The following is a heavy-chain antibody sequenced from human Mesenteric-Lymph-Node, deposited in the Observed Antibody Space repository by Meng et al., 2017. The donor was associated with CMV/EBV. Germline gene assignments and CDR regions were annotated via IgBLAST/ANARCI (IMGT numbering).Heavy chain of an antibody. Sequence: GESLKISCAASGFTVSSNYMSWVRQAPGKGLEWVSVIYSGGSTYYADSVKGRFTISRDNSKNTLYLQMNSLRAEDTAVYYCARDQRAITIFGVVDYYFDYWGQGTLVTVSS. D-gene: IGHD3-3*01. CDR1: GFTVSSNY. CDR3: ARDQRAITIFGVVDYYFDY. J-gene: IGHJ4*02. V-gene: IGHV3-53*01. CDR2: IYSGGST.